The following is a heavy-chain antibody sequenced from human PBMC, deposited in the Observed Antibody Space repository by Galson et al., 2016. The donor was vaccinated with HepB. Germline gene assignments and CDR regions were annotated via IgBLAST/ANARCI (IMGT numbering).Heavy chain of an antibody. J-gene: IGHJ4*02. CDR3: ARYHYDFWSGPTTPYFDY. CDR1: GYSFTTYW. D-gene: IGHD3-3*01. V-gene: IGHV5-51*01. CDR2: IYPADSDT. Sequence: QSGAEVKKPGESLKISCKGSGYSFTTYWIVWVRQMPGKGLEWMGIIYPADSDTRYSPSFQGQVTISADKSISTAYLQWSSLNASDTAMYYCARYHYDFWSGPTTPYFDYWGQGTLVTVSS.